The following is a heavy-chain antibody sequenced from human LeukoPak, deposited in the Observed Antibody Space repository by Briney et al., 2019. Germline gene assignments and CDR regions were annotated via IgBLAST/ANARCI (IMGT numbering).Heavy chain of an antibody. J-gene: IGHJ6*02. CDR2: VYYSGST. CDR3: ARDPRSAAGTSQMRWDV. D-gene: IGHD6-13*01. V-gene: IGHV4-59*01. Sequence: PSETLSLTCTVSGDSIRDYYWPWIRQSPGKGLEWIGNVYYSGSTNYNPSLTSRVTISIDTSKTQFSLKLSSVTAADTAVYYCARDPRSAAGTSQMRWDVWGQGTTVTVSS. CDR1: GDSIRDYY.